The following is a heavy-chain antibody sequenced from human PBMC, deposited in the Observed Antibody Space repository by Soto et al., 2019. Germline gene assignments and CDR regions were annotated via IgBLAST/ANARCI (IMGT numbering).Heavy chain of an antibody. J-gene: IGHJ5*02. Sequence: SETLSLTCTVSGGSISSTSSYWGWIRQPPGEGLEWIVSIHYSGNTYYNSSLKRRLTVSVDTSKNHFSLNLSSVTAADTAVYYCASGDTHFWSGPNWFDPWGQGTLVTVSS. CDR1: GGSISSTSSY. V-gene: IGHV4-39*01. D-gene: IGHD3-3*02. CDR2: IHYSGNT. CDR3: ASGDTHFWSGPNWFDP.